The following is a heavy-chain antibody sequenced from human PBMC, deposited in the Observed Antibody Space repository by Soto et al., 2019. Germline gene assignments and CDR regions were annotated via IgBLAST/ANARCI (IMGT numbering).Heavy chain of an antibody. V-gene: IGHV3-23*01. J-gene: IGHJ4*02. CDR3: AKLVGMTTVTTFDY. Sequence: GGSLRLSCAASGFTFSSYAMSWVRQAPGKGLEWVSAISGSGGSTYYADSVKGRFTISRDNSKNTLYLQMNSLRAEDTAEYYCAKLVGMTTVTTFDYWGQGTLVAVSS. D-gene: IGHD4-17*01. CDR1: GFTFSSYA. CDR2: ISGSGGST.